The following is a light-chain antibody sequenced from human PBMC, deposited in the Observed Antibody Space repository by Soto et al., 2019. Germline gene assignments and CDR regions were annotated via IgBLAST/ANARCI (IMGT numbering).Light chain of an antibody. J-gene: IGLJ1*01. CDR3: APWDDSLNGLYV. CDR1: SSNIGRNT. V-gene: IGLV1-44*01. CDR2: TNN. Sequence: QSVLTQPPSASGTPGQRVTISCSGSSSNIGRNTVNWYQQLPGTAPKLLIYTNNQRPSGVPDRFSGSKSGTSASLAISGLQSEDEADYYCAPWDDSLNGLYVFGTGTKLTVL.